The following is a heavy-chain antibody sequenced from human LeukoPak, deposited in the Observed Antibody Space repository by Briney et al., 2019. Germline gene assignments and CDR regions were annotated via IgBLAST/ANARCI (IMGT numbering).Heavy chain of an antibody. V-gene: IGHV3-23*01. Sequence: GASLRLSCAASGFTFSNYAMSWVRQAPGKGLEWVSAIVGSGGSTYYADSVKGRFTISRDNPKNTLYLQMNSLRAEDTAVYYCAKWGDYDILTGYYDSDYWGQGTPVTVSS. J-gene: IGHJ4*02. CDR1: GFTFSNYA. CDR3: AKWGDYDILTGYYDSDY. D-gene: IGHD3-9*01. CDR2: IVGSGGST.